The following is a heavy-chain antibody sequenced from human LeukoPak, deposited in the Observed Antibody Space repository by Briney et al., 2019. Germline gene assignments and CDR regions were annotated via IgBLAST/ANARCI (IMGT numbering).Heavy chain of an antibody. CDR1: GGSFSGYY. CDR2: INHSGST. D-gene: IGHD3-22*01. V-gene: IGHV4-34*01. J-gene: IGHJ5*02. Sequence: PSETLSLTCAVYGGSFSGYYWSWIRQPPGRGLEWIGEINHSGSTNYNPSLKSRVTISVDTSKNQFSLKLSSVTAADTAVYYCARGSTMIVGGWFDPWGQGTLVTVSS. CDR3: ARGSTMIVGGWFDP.